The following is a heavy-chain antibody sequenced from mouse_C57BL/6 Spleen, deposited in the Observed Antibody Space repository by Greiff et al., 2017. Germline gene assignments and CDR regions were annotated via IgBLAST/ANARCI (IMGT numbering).Heavy chain of an antibody. D-gene: IGHD4-1*01. CDR3: ARIRGTGTDYFDY. Sequence: VQLQQSGPGLVAPSQSLSITCTVSGFSLTSYAISWVRQPPGKGLEWLGVIWTGGGTNYNSALKSRLSISKDNSKSQVFLKMNSLQTDDTARYYCARIRGTGTDYFDYWGQGTTLTVSS. CDR1: GFSLTSYA. V-gene: IGHV2-9-1*01. CDR2: IWTGGGT. J-gene: IGHJ2*01.